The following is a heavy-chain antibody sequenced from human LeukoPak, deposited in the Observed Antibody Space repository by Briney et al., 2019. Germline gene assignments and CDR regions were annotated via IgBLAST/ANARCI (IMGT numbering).Heavy chain of an antibody. CDR3: ARDRDSYGDYYFFYMDV. V-gene: IGHV1-2*02. D-gene: IGHD5-18*01. CDR2: INLHSGGT. J-gene: IGHJ6*03. Sequence: SXXVSCKASGYTFIAYYIHWVRQAPGQGLEWKGWINLHSGGTNSTRKFQDRVTMTRDTSISTVYMELSRLRSDDTAVYYCARDRDSYGDYYFFYMDVWGKGTTVAVSS. CDR1: GYTFIAYY.